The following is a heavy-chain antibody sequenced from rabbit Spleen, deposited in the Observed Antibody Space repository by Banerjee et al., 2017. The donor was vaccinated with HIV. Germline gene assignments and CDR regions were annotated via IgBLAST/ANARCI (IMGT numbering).Heavy chain of an antibody. J-gene: IGHJ4*01. CDR2: IYNGDGST. D-gene: IGHD1-1*01. V-gene: IGHV1S47*01. CDR1: GFSLSSRYW. Sequence: EESGGDLVKPGASLTLTCTASGFSLSSRYWICWVRQAPGKGPEWIACIYNGDGSTYYASWVNGRYPISRSPSLNAVTLQMTSLTAADTAAYFCARDNASISGDYGPLFFDLWGQGTLVTVS. CDR3: ARDNASISGDYGPLFFDL.